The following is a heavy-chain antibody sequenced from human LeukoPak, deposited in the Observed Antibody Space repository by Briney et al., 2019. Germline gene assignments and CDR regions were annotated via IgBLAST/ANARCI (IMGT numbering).Heavy chain of an antibody. Sequence: ASVKVSCKASGYTFTGYYMHWVRQAPGQGLEWMGWINPNSGGTNYAQKFQGRVTMTRDTSISTAYMELSRLRSGDTAVYYCARVLPAYYYDSSGYPDYWGQGTLVTVSS. CDR2: INPNSGGT. V-gene: IGHV1-2*02. J-gene: IGHJ4*02. CDR3: ARVLPAYYYDSSGYPDY. CDR1: GYTFTGYY. D-gene: IGHD3-22*01.